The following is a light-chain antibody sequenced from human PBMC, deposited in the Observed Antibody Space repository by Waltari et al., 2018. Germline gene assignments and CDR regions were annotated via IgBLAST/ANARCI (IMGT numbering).Light chain of an antibody. V-gene: IGLV1-47*02. CDR1: SSNLGSNY. CDR3: AAWDNSLSSPV. J-gene: IGLJ2*01. CDR2: YSN. Sequence: QSVLTQPPSASGAPGQSVTISCSGSSSNLGSNYVYWYQQLPGTAPKLLIYYSNQRPSGVPDRFSGSKSGTSASLAITGLRSEDEADYYCAAWDNSLSSPVFGGGTRLTVL.